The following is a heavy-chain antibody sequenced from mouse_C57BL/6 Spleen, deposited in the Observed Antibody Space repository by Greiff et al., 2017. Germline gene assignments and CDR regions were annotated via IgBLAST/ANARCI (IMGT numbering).Heavy chain of an antibody. CDR3: ARWDGSSYPFVY. Sequence: QVQLQQSGAELARPGASVKLSCKASGYTFTSYGISWVKQRTGQGLEWIGEIYPRSGNTYYNEKFKGKATLTADKSSSTAYMELLSLTSEDSAVYFCARWDGSSYPFVYWGQGTTLTVSS. CDR2: IYPRSGNT. V-gene: IGHV1-81*01. D-gene: IGHD1-1*01. J-gene: IGHJ2*01. CDR1: GYTFTSYG.